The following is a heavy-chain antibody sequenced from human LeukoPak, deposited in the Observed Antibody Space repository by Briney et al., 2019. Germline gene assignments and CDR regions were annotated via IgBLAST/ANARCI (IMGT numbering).Heavy chain of an antibody. CDR1: GGSFSGYY. J-gene: IGHJ5*02. Sequence: SETLSLTCAVYGGSFSGYYWSWIRQPPGKGLEWIGEINHSGSTNYNPSLKSRVTISVDTSKNQFSLKLSSVTAADTAVYYCARHASSSWGVYNWFDPWGQGTLVAVSS. D-gene: IGHD6-13*01. CDR3: ARHASSSWGVYNWFDP. V-gene: IGHV4-34*01. CDR2: INHSGST.